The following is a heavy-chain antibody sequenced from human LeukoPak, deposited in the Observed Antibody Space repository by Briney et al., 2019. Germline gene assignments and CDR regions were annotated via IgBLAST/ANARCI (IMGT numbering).Heavy chain of an antibody. D-gene: IGHD3-22*01. CDR1: GGSFSGYY. V-gene: IGHV4-34*01. CDR3: ARGSQYYYESTGYYSHDY. CDR2: INHSGST. J-gene: IGHJ4*02. Sequence: SETLSLTFAVYGGSFSGYYWSWIRQPPGKGLEWIGEINHSGSTNYNPSLKSRVTISVDTSKNQFSLKLSSVTAADTAVYYCARGSQYYYESTGYYSHDYWGQGTLVTVSS.